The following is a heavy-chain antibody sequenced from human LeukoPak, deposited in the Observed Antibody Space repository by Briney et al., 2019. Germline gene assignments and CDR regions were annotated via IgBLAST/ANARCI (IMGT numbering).Heavy chain of an antibody. CDR1: GYTFTSYG. CDR3: ARVGRYGSSRDAFDI. D-gene: IGHD6-6*01. Sequence: ASVKVSCKASGYTFTSYGISWVRQAPGQGLEWMGWISAYNGNTNYAQKLQGRVTMTTDTSTSTAYMELRSLRSDDTAVYYCARVGRYGSSRDAFDIWGQGTMVTVSS. V-gene: IGHV1-18*01. J-gene: IGHJ3*02. CDR2: ISAYNGNT.